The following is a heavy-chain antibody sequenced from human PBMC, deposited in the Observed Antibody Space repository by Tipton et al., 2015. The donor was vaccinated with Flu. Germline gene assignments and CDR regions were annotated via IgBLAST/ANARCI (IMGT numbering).Heavy chain of an antibody. J-gene: IGHJ4*02. Sequence: TLSLTCTVSGCSISSGSYYWSWIRQPAGKGLEWIGRIYTSGSTNYNPSLKSRVTISVDTSKNQFSLKLSSVTAADTAVYYCARGRAVAGFRGFDYWGQGTLVTISS. D-gene: IGHD6-19*01. CDR1: GCSISSGSYY. V-gene: IGHV4-61*02. CDR3: ARGRAVAGFRGFDY. CDR2: IYTSGST.